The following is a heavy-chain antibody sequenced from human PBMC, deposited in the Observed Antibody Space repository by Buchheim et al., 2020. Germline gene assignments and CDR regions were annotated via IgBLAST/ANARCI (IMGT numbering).Heavy chain of an antibody. Sequence: QVQLVESGGGVVQPGRSLRLSCAASGFTFSKYGMHWVRQAPGKGLEWVAVISFAGSNKYYADSVQGRFAISRDDSKNTLFLQMNSLRVDDTAVYYCVKGVGYYGSGNDYRGQGTL. J-gene: IGHJ4*02. CDR2: ISFAGSNK. D-gene: IGHD3-10*01. CDR1: GFTFSKYG. CDR3: VKGVGYYGSGNDY. V-gene: IGHV3-30*18.